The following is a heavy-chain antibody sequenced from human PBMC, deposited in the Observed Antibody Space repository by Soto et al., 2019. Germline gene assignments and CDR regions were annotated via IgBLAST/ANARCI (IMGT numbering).Heavy chain of an antibody. D-gene: IGHD6-13*01. CDR3: LLAATRSGGEDS. Sequence: EVQLVESGGDLVQPGGSLKLSCAASGLGFSNLWMAWVRQAPGKGLESVAHINQEATSKDYLGSVKGRFIISRDNAKNSLFLQMNSLRVEDTATYSCLLAATRSGGEDSWGRGTLVTLAS. J-gene: IGHJ4*02. CDR1: GLGFSNLW. V-gene: IGHV3-7*02. CDR2: INQEATSK.